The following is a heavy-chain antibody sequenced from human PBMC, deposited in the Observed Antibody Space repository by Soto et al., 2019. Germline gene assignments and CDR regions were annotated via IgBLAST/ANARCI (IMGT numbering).Heavy chain of an antibody. CDR1: GGSISSYY. CDR3: ARERGTGYSSSWQEDAFDI. CDR2: IYYSGST. J-gene: IGHJ3*02. Sequence: QVQLQESGPGPVKPSETLSLTCTVSGGSISSYYWSWIRQPPGKGLEWIGYIYYSGSTNYNPSLKSRVTISVDTCKNQFSLKLSSVTAADTAVYYCARERGTGYSSSWQEDAFDIWGQGTMVTVSS. V-gene: IGHV4-59*01. D-gene: IGHD6-13*01.